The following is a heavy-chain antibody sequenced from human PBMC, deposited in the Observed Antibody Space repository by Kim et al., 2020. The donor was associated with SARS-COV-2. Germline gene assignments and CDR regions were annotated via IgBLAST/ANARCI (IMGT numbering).Heavy chain of an antibody. D-gene: IGHD5-12*01. CDR2: ISSSGSTL. CDR1: GFSFSDYY. J-gene: IGHJ4*02. CDR3: AREKSSGYELDY. Sequence: GGSLRLSCAASGFSFSDYYMSWIRQAPGNGLEWVAHISSSGSTLDHADSVKGRFTISRDNAENSLYLQMDNLRADDTAVYYCAREKSSGYELDYWGQGIL. V-gene: IGHV3-11*01.